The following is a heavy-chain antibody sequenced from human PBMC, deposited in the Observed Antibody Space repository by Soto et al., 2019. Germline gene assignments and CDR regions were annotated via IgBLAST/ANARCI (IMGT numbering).Heavy chain of an antibody. CDR2: IYHSGSN. J-gene: IGHJ4*02. CDR3: ARGQPFGR. V-gene: IGHV4-30-2*01. CDR1: GGSISRGGYS. Sequence: QLQLQESGSGLVKPSQTLSLTFAVSGGSISRGGYSWSWIRQPPGRGLEWIGYIYHSGSNYYNPSLKSRVTISVDRSNNQFSLKLSSVTAEDTAVYYCARGQPFGRWGQGTLVTVSS. D-gene: IGHD3-3*01.